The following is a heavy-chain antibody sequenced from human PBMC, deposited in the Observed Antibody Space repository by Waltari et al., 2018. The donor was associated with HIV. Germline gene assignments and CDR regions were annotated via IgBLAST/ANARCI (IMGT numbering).Heavy chain of an antibody. Sequence: EVRLVESGGGLVQPGGSLRLSCVASGFTFSNYWMHWVRQGPGKGLVWVSRLNGDESRVLYADSVKGRFTISRDNARNTLYLQMNSLRDEDTAVYYCARRHTSEGILDYWGQGTLVTVSS. CDR1: GFTFSNYW. V-gene: IGHV3-74*01. CDR2: LNGDESRV. CDR3: ARRHTSEGILDY. J-gene: IGHJ4*02. D-gene: IGHD6-19*01.